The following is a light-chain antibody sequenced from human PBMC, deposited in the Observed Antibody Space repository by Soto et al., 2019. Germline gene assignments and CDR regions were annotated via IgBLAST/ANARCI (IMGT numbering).Light chain of an antibody. CDR1: QTISSW. CDR2: KAS. J-gene: IGKJ1*01. CDR3: QQYNSYP. Sequence: DIQLTQSPSSLSASVGDRVTITCRASQTISSWLAWYQQKPGKAPKLLIYKASTLKSGVPSRFSGSGSGTEFTLTISSLQPDDFATYYCQQYNSYPFGQGTKVDI. V-gene: IGKV1-5*03.